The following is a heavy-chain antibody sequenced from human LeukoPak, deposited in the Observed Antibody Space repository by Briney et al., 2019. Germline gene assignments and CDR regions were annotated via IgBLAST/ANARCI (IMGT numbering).Heavy chain of an antibody. CDR3: ARRHYDFWSGYDNWFDP. J-gene: IGHJ5*02. D-gene: IGHD3-3*01. V-gene: IGHV1-8*03. CDR1: GYTFTSYD. CDR2: MNPNSGNT. Sequence: ASVKVSCKASGYTFTSYDINWVRQATGQGLEWMGWMNPNSGNTGYAQKFQGRVTITRNTSISTAYMELRSLRSEDTAVYYCARRHYDFWSGYDNWFDPWGQGTLVTVSS.